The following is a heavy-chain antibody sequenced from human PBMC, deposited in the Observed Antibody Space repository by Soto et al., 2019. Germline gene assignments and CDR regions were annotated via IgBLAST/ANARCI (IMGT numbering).Heavy chain of an antibody. Sequence: QVQLVQSGAEVKKPGASVKVSCKVSGYTLTELSMHWVRQAPGKGLEWMGGFDPEDGETIYAQKFQGRVTMTEDTSTDTAYMELSSLRSEDTAVYYCATVGGCGGDCYSHYYGMDVWGQGTTVTVSS. CDR2: FDPEDGET. J-gene: IGHJ6*02. CDR1: GYTLTELS. CDR3: ATVGGCGGDCYSHYYGMDV. V-gene: IGHV1-24*01. D-gene: IGHD2-21*02.